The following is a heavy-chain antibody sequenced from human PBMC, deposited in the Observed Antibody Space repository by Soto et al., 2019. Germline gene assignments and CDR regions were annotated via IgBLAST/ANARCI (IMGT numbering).Heavy chain of an antibody. V-gene: IGHV1-8*01. CDR3: ARGRARDSSGSPYYFDY. D-gene: IGHD6-19*01. CDR2: MNPNSGNT. Sequence: ASVQVSCQASGSTFTSYDINWVRQATGQGLAWLGWMNPNSGNTGSAQKFQGSVTMTRNTSISTASRELSSRRSEDTAVYYCARGRARDSSGSPYYFDYWGQGDRVTVS. CDR1: GSTFTSYD. J-gene: IGHJ4*02.